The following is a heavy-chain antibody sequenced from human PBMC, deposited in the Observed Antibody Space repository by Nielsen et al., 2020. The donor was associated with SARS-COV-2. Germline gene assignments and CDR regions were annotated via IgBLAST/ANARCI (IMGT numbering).Heavy chain of an antibody. CDR2: FDPEDDET. V-gene: IGHV1-24*01. CDR3: ARAVGDDYVWGSYHPPRVDR. J-gene: IGHJ5*02. CDR1: GFSLSELT. Sequence: ASVKVSCKVSGFSLSELTMHWVRQAPGEGLEWMGGFDPEDDETFYAQKFQGRVTMTTDTSTSTAYMELRSLRSDDTAVYYCARAVGDDYVWGSYHPPRVDRWGQGTLVTVSS. D-gene: IGHD3-16*02.